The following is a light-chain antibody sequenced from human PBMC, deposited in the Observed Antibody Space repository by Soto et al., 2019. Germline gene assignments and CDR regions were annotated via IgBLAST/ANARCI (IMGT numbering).Light chain of an antibody. CDR2: AAS. Sequence: DIQMNQYPASLSASVGDRVTISCRASQSISTYLNWYQQKPGKAPKVLIYAASSLQSGVPSRFSGSGSGTDFTLTISSLQPEDFATYYCQQSYSSTFGQGTKVDIK. CDR3: QQSYSST. J-gene: IGKJ1*01. V-gene: IGKV1-39*01. CDR1: QSISTY.